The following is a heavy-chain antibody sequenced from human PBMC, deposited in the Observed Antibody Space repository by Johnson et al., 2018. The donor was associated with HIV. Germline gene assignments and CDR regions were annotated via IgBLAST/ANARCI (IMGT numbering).Heavy chain of an antibody. Sequence: VQLVESGGGLVQPGRSLRLSCAASGFTFDDYAMHWVRQAPGKGLEWVSGISWNSGSIGYADSVKGRFTISRDNAKNSLYLQMNRLRAEDTALYYCARAPLYWCGGSCYSGVMIVGAFDIWGQGTMVTVSS. V-gene: IGHV3-9*01. CDR3: ARAPLYWCGGSCYSGVMIVGAFDI. CDR1: GFTFDDYA. D-gene: IGHD2-15*01. CDR2: ISWNSGSI. J-gene: IGHJ3*02.